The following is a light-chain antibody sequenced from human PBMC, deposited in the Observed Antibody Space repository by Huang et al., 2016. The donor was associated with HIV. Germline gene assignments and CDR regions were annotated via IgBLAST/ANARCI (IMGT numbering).Light chain of an antibody. Sequence: DIQMTQSPSSLSASVGDRVTITCRASQGISNSLAWYQQKPGTAPKLLVYYASRLESGVPSRFSGSGSGTDHTLTINSLQPEDFATYYCQQYYSPPPMYTFGQGTKLEIK. V-gene: IGKV1-NL1*01. CDR2: YAS. CDR1: QGISNS. CDR3: QQYYSPPPMYT. J-gene: IGKJ2*01.